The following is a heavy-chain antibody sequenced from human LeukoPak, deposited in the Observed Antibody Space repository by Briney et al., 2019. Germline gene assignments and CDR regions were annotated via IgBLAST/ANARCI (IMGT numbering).Heavy chain of an antibody. J-gene: IGHJ5*02. D-gene: IGHD3-22*01. CDR3: ARLSGLFDSSGYYYSNWLDP. V-gene: IGHV4-59*11. CDR2: IYYNGRT. Sequence: SETLSLTCTVSGGSISNHYWSWIRQPPGKGLEWIGYIYYNGRTNYNPSLESRVTVSVDTSENQFSMKLSSVTAADTAVYYCARLSGLFDSSGYYYSNWLDPWGQGTLVTVSS. CDR1: GGSISNHY.